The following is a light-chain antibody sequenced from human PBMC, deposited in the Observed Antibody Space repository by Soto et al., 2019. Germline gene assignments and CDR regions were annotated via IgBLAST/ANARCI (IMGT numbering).Light chain of an antibody. CDR2: LGSDGSH. CDR1: SGHSTYS. CDR3: QTWGTGTVV. J-gene: IGLJ2*01. V-gene: IGLV4-69*01. Sequence: QSVLTQSPSATASLGAPARLTGPLSSGHSTYSIAWHQQQPEKGPRFLMTLGSDGSHRKGDGIPDRFSGSSSGAERYLTISSLQSEDEADYYCQTWGTGTVVFGGGTKVTVL.